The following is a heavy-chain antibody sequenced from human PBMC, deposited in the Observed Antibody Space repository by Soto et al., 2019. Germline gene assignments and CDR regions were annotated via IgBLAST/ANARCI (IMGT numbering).Heavy chain of an antibody. CDR1: GGTFSSYT. D-gene: IGHD3-3*01. CDR3: ARGAGVVGVGNWFDP. J-gene: IGHJ5*02. CDR2: IIPILGIA. Sequence: QVQLVQSGAEVKKPGSSVKVSCKASGGTFSSYTISWVRQAPGQGLEWMGRIIPILGIANYAQKFQGRVTITADKSTRTAYMELSSLRSEDTAVYYFARGAGVVGVGNWFDPWGQGTLVTVSS. V-gene: IGHV1-69*02.